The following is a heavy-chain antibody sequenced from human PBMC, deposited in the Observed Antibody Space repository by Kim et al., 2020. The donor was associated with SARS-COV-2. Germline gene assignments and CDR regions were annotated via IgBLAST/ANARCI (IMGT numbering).Heavy chain of an antibody. D-gene: IGHD4-17*01. V-gene: IGHV3-48*03. J-gene: IGHJ4*02. CDR3: ARDADYGDLNRIDY. Sequence: ADSVKGRFTISRDNAKNSLYLQMNSLRAEDTAVYYCARDADYGDLNRIDYWGQGTLVTVSS.